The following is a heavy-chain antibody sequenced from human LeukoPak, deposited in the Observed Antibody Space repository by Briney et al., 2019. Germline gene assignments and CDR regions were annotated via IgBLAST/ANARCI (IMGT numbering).Heavy chain of an antibody. Sequence: SETLSLTCTVSGGSISSYYWSWIRQPPGKGLEWIGEINYSGSTNYNPSLKSRVTISVDTSKNQFSLKLSSVTAADTAVYYCARGAYYYGSGRGFDYWGQGTLVTVSS. CDR1: GGSISSYY. J-gene: IGHJ4*02. V-gene: IGHV4-34*01. D-gene: IGHD3-10*01. CDR3: ARGAYYYGSGRGFDY. CDR2: INYSGST.